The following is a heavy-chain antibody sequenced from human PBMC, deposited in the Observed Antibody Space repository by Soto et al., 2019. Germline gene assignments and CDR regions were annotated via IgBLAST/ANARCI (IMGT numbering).Heavy chain of an antibody. J-gene: IGHJ4*02. Sequence: ASVKVSGNISGHPLTVFSIHCERQPPGKGLEWMGGFDPEGGEAIYAQKWHGRVTVTEDTVTDTAYMELSGLKSDDTAVYYCAKPTPLREDMITNNNFNFCGEGTTVTVSS. V-gene: IGHV1-24*01. CDR3: AKPTPLREDMITNNNFNF. CDR1: GHPLTVFS. D-gene: IGHD3-10*01. CDR2: FDPEGGEA.